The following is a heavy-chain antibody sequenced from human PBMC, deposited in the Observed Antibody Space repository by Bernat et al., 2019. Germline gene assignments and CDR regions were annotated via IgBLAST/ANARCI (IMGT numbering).Heavy chain of an antibody. J-gene: IGHJ6*03. Sequence: QVQLVQSGAEVKKPGSSVKVSCKASGGTFSSYAISWVRQAPGQGLEWMGGIIPILGTANYAQKFHGRVTITADESTSTAYVELSSLRSEDTAVYYCAGGFREPLYYYYMDVWGKGTTVTVSS. CDR1: GGTFSSYA. CDR2: IIPILGTA. V-gene: IGHV1-69*01. CDR3: AGGFREPLYYYYMDV. D-gene: IGHD3-10*01.